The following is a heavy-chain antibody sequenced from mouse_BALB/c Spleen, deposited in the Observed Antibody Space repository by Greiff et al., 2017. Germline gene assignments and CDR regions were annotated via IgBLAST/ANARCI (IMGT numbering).Heavy chain of an antibody. J-gene: IGHJ2*01. CDR3: ARESTPTIFDY. D-gene: IGHD1-1*02. CDR1: GFSLTSYG. V-gene: IGHV2-9*02. CDR2: IWAGGST. Sequence: QVQLKESGPGLVAPSQSLSITCTVSGFSLTSYGVHWVRQPPGKGLEWLGVIWAGGSTNYNSALMSRLSISKDNSKSQVFLKMNSLQTDDTAMYYCARESTPTIFDYWGQGTTLTVSS.